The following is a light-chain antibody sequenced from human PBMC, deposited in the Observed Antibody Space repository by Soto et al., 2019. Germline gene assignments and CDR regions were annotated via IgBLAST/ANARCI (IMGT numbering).Light chain of an antibody. Sequence: QSVLTQPPSVSAAPGQTVTISCSGSSSNSGYNYVSWYQQLPGTAPKLLNYDDNKRPSEIPDRLSCFTSGTADPQGITGLQTGDDADYYCGTWDSSLSVVFGGGTKLTVL. CDR2: DDN. CDR3: GTWDSSLSVV. V-gene: IGLV1-51*01. J-gene: IGLJ2*01. CDR1: SSNSGYNY.